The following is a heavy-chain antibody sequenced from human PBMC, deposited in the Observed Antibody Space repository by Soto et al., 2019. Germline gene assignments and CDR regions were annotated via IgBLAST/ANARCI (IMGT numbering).Heavy chain of an antibody. D-gene: IGHD3-16*02. Sequence: QVQLQESGPGLVKPSQTLSLTCTVSGGSISSGGYYWSWIRQHPGKGLEWIGYTYYSGSTYYNPSLKSRVTISADTSKNRFSLKLSSVTAADTAVYYCAGGGVEFGGVIYYYYYGMDVWGQGTTVTVSS. J-gene: IGHJ6*02. CDR2: TYYSGST. CDR3: AGGGVEFGGVIYYYYYGMDV. V-gene: IGHV4-31*03. CDR1: GGSISSGGYY.